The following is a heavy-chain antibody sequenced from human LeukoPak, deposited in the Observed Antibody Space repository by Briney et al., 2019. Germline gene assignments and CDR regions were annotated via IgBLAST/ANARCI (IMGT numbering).Heavy chain of an antibody. CDR3: ARISPGSGYDY. J-gene: IGHJ4*02. V-gene: IGHV3-13*01. Sequence: GGSLRLSCAASGFTFSSYDMHWVRQATGKGLEWVSAIGTAGDTYYPGSVKGRFTISRENAKNSLYLQMNSLRAGDTAVYYCARISPGSGYDYWGQGTLVTVSS. CDR1: GFTFSSYD. D-gene: IGHD3-22*01. CDR2: IGTAGDT.